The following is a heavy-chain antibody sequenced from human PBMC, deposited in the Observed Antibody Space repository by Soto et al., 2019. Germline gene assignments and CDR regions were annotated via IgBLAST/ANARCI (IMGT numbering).Heavy chain of an antibody. D-gene: IGHD6-19*01. CDR2: IKAYNGNT. Sequence: ASVKVSCKASGYTFTSYGISWVRQAPGQGLEWMGWIKAYNGNTNYAQKLQCRVTMTTDTSTSTAYMELRSLRSDDTAVYYCARVGEPKQWLPRGFDYWGQGTLVTVSS. CDR3: ARVGEPKQWLPRGFDY. J-gene: IGHJ4*02. V-gene: IGHV1-18*01. CDR1: GYTFTSYG.